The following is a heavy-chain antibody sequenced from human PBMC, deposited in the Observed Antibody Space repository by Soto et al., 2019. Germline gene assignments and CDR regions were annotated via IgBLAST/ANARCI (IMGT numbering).Heavy chain of an antibody. CDR1: GFSLSTSGVG. J-gene: IGHJ3*02. D-gene: IGHD3-9*01. CDR3: AHSWISGPYDILTGYYTNDAFDI. V-gene: IGHV2-5*02. Sequence: QITLKESGPTLVKPTQTLTLTCTFSGFSLSTSGVGVGWIRQPPGKALEWLALIYWDDDKRYSPSLKSRLTITKDTSKNQVVRTMTNMDPVDTATYYCAHSWISGPYDILTGYYTNDAFDIWGQGTMVTVSS. CDR2: IYWDDDK.